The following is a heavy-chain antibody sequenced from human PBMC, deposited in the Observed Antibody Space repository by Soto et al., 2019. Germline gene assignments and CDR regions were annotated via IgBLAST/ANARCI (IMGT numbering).Heavy chain of an antibody. CDR2: ISSSSSTI. D-gene: IGHD3-3*01. V-gene: IGHV3-48*01. CDR1: GFTFSSYS. J-gene: IGHJ4*02. CDR3: ATGYYDFWSGYPGN. Sequence: EVQLVESGGGLVQPGGSLRLSCAASGFTFSSYSMNWVRQAPGKGLEWVSYISSSSSTIYYADSVKGRFTISRDNAKNSLYLQMNILRAEDTAVYYCATGYYDFWSGYPGNWGQGTLVTVSS.